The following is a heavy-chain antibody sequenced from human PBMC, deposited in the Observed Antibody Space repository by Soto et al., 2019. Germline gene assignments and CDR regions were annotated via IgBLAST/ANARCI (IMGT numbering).Heavy chain of an antibody. CDR1: GYTFTNYG. D-gene: IGHD3-22*01. Sequence: ASVKVSCKASGYTFTNYGISWVRQAPGQGLEWMGWISAYNDNTNCAQKLQRRVTMTTDTSTSTAYMELRSLRSDDTAVYYCARDTNYYDSSGNGYYFDYWGQGTLVTVSS. V-gene: IGHV1-18*01. CDR3: ARDTNYYDSSGNGYYFDY. CDR2: ISAYNDNT. J-gene: IGHJ4*02.